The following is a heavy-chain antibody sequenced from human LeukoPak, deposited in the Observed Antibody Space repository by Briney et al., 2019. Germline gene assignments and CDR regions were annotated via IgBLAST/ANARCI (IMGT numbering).Heavy chain of an antibody. D-gene: IGHD3-22*01. Sequence: SETLSLTCTVSGGSISSSNYYWGWIRQPPGKGLEWIGSIYYSGTTYYSSSLKSRVIISVDTSKNQFSLKLSSVTATDTAVYYCARGSTYYESSGQVPFDYWGQGTLVTVSS. V-gene: IGHV4-39*02. CDR1: GGSISSSNYY. CDR3: ARGSTYYESSGQVPFDY. CDR2: IYYSGTT. J-gene: IGHJ4*02.